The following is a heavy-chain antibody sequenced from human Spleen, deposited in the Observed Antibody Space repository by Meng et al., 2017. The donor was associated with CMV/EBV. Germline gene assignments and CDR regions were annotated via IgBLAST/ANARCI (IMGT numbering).Heavy chain of an antibody. V-gene: IGHV3-48*04. CDR1: GFTFNSYG. CDR2: ISSSSSTI. Sequence: GGSLRLSCVASGFTFNSYGIHWVRQAPGKGLEWVSYISSSSSTIYYADSVKGRFTISRDNAKNSLYLQMNSLRAEDTAVYYCARDHIVVVPAAPMDVWGQGTTVTVSS. J-gene: IGHJ6*02. D-gene: IGHD2-2*01. CDR3: ARDHIVVVPAAPMDV.